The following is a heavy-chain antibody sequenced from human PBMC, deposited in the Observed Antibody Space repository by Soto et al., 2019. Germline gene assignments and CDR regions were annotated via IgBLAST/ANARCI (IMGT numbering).Heavy chain of an antibody. CDR3: ARRGPSFMVRGSSWFDP. J-gene: IGHJ5*02. Sequence: GESLKISCKGSGYSFTSYWIGWVRQMPGKGLEWMGIIYPGDSDTRYSPSFQGQVTISADKSISTAYLQWSSLKASDTAMYYCARRGPSFMVRGSSWFDPWGQGTLVTVSS. CDR1: GYSFTSYW. D-gene: IGHD3-10*01. V-gene: IGHV5-51*01. CDR2: IYPGDSDT.